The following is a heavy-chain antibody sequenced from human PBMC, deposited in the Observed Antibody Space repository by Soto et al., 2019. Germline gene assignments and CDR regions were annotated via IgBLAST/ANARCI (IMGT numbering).Heavy chain of an antibody. V-gene: IGHV1-3*01. Sequence: KVYCEPTGYTVLAPIINWLCQAKGPSLEWMGWINAGSGNTKYSQNFQGRVSITRDTSASTVYMELTGLTSEDTAVYYCARDTETLGPRANDALDFWGQG. D-gene: IGHD3-3*02. CDR2: INAGSGNT. J-gene: IGHJ3*01. CDR3: ARDTETLGPRANDALDF. CDR1: GYTVLAPI.